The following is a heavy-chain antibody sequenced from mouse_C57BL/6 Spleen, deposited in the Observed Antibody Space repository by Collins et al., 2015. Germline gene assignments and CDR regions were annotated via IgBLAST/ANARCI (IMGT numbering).Heavy chain of an antibody. CDR1: GYTFTSYW. Sequence: QVQLQQPGAELVRPGSSVKLSCKASGYTFTSYWMHWVKQRPIQGLEWIGNIDPSDSETHYNQKFKDKATLTVDKSSSTAYMQLSSLTSEDSAVYYCAILKSPIYYYGSSPYYFDYWGQGTTLTVSS. CDR2: IDPSDSET. V-gene: IGHV1-52*01. J-gene: IGHJ2*01. CDR3: AILKSPIYYYGSSPYYFDY. D-gene: IGHD1-1*01.